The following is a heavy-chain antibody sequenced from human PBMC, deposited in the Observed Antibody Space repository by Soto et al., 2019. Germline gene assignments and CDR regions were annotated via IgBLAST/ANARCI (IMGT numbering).Heavy chain of an antibody. J-gene: IGHJ4*02. Sequence: QVQLVQSGAEVTKPGSSVTVSCTASGDTFSRFTLSWVGQAPGQGLEWMGRIIPMLGMSNSALKFQGRVTITADKSTNKVYMHLNSLRSDDTAVYYCATSYGSGSAHFDSWGQGTLVTVSS. CDR1: GDTFSRFT. V-gene: IGHV1-69*02. CDR2: IIPMLGMS. D-gene: IGHD3-10*01. CDR3: ATSYGSGSAHFDS.